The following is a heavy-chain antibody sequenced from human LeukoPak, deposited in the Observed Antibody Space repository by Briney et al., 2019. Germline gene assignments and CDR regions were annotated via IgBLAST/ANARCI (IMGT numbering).Heavy chain of an antibody. CDR1: GNSISSGYY. CDR3: ARGMVRGVIVDY. D-gene: IGHD3-10*01. Sequence: SETLSLTCTVSGNSISSGYYWGWIRQPPGKGLEWIGSIYHSGGTYYNLSLKSRVTISVDTSKNQFSLKLSSVTAADTAVYYRARGMVRGVIVDYWGQGTLVTVSS. V-gene: IGHV4-38-2*02. CDR2: IYHSGGT. J-gene: IGHJ4*02.